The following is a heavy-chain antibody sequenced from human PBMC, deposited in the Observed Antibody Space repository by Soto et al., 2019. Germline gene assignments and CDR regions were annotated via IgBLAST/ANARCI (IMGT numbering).Heavy chain of an antibody. CDR1: GASINNNDYD. V-gene: IGHV4-30-4*01. CDR2: DYDSVST. Sequence: SQTLSLTCTVSGASINNNDYDWSGISQTPGKGREWCGYDYDSVSTESIPSLKSRLSMAIDKSQNQFTLKLKCVTAADTTTYYRAGMSYFYDKWDLDLWGRGPLV. J-gene: IGHJ2*01. CDR3: AGMSYFYDKWDLDL. D-gene: IGHD3-22*01.